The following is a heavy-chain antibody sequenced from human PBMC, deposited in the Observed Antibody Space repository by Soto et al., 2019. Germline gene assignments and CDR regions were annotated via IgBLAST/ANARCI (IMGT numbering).Heavy chain of an antibody. V-gene: IGHV3-66*01. J-gene: IGHJ6*02. CDR2: IYSGGST. CDR1: GFTVSSNS. D-gene: IGHD2-2*01. Sequence: EVPLVESGGGLVQPGGSLRLSCAASGFTVSSNSMSWVRQAPGKGLEWVSVIYSGGSTYYADSVKGRFTISRDNSNNSLNLHMNSLRPEDTPVYYCARDLYIVLAPVRNHDKYYGMDVWGQGTTVTVSS. CDR3: ARDLYIVLAPVRNHDKYYGMDV.